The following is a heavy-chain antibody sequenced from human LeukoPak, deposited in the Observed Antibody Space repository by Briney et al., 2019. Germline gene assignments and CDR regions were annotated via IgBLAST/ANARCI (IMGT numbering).Heavy chain of an antibody. CDR2: IYYSGST. V-gene: IGHV4-59*01. CDR3: ARDSNLVGAYYHFDY. J-gene: IGHJ4*02. CDR1: GGSISSYY. D-gene: IGHD1-26*01. Sequence: SETLSLTCTVSGGSISSYYWSWIRQPPGKGLEWIGYIYYSGSTNYNPSLKSRVTISVDTSKNQFSLKLSSVTAADTAMYYCARDSNLVGAYYHFDYWGQGTLVTVSS.